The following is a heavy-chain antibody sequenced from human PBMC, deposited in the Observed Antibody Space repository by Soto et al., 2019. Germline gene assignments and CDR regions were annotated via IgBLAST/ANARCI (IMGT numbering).Heavy chain of an antibody. J-gene: IGHJ4*02. CDR3: ARGGHIVVVTAAFDY. CDR1: GNTFTNYY. CDR2: INPSGGHT. Sequence: QVQLMQSGAEVKKPGASVKVSCKASGNTFTNYYIHWVRQAPGQGLEWMGTINPSGGHTTYAQKFQGRVTMTRDTSTSTLYMELTSLSSEDTAVYYCARGGHIVVVTAAFDYWGQGTLVTVSS. D-gene: IGHD2-21*02. V-gene: IGHV1-46*01.